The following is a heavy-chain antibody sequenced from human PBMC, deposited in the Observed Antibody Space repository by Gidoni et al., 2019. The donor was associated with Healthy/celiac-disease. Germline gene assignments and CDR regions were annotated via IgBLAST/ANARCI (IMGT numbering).Heavy chain of an antibody. CDR1: GFNVSSNS. Sequence: EVQLVESGGGLVKPGGSLRLSCAASGFNVSSNSMNWVRQVPGKGLEWVSSISSSSSYIYYADSVKGRFTISRDNAKNSLYLQMNSLRAEDTAVYYCARDPPYSSGWYSPGDYWGQGTLVTVSS. V-gene: IGHV3-21*01. D-gene: IGHD6-19*01. CDR2: ISSSSSYI. CDR3: ARDPPYSSGWYSPGDY. J-gene: IGHJ4*02.